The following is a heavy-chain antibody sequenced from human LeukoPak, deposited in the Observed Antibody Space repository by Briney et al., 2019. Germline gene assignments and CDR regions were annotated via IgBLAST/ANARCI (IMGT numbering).Heavy chain of an antibody. J-gene: IGHJ4*02. CDR2: IKSKTDGGRT. V-gene: IGHV3-15*01. CDR1: GFTFINAW. CDR3: TTGGSYSRFDY. Sequence: GGSLRPSCGASGFTFINAWMGWVRQAPGKGLDWVGRIKSKTDGGRTGYGAPVKGRFIISRDDSKDTVYLQMNSLKTEDTAVYYCTTGGSYSRFDYWGQGTLVTVSS. D-gene: IGHD1-26*01.